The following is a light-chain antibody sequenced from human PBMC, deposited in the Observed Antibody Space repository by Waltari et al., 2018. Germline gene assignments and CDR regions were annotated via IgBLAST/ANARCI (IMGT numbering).Light chain of an antibody. J-gene: IGLJ2*01. CDR1: SGHSSYA. CDR2: VNSDGSH. V-gene: IGLV4-69*01. CDR3: QTWGAGVRV. Sequence: QLVLTQSPSASASLGASVKLTCTLSSGHSSYAIAWHQQQPEKGPHYLLKVNSDGSHSKGDGFPDRSSGSSAVAACYLTFSSLQSEDEADYYCQTWGAGVRVFGGGTKLTVL.